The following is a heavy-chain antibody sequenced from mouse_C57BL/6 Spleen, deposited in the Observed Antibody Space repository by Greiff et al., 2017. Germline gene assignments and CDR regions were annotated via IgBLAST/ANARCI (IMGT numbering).Heavy chain of an antibody. V-gene: IGHV5-4*01. CDR2: ISDGGSYT. Sequence: EVQRVESGGGLVKPGGSLKLSCAASGFTFSSYAMSWVRQTPEKRLEWVATISDGGSYTYYPDNVKGRFTISRDNAKNNLYLQMSHLKSEDTAMYYCARDHTTVVAPYWYFDVWGTGTTVTVSS. D-gene: IGHD1-1*01. J-gene: IGHJ1*03. CDR1: GFTFSSYA. CDR3: ARDHTTVVAPYWYFDV.